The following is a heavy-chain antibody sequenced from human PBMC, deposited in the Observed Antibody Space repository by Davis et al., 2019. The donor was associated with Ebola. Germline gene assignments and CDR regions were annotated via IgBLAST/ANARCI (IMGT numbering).Heavy chain of an antibody. V-gene: IGHV4-59*01. CDR1: GGSISSYS. CDR3: ARASPKYYYDSSGYYLGSDAFDI. Sequence: SETLSLTCTVSGGSISSYSWSWIRQPPGKGLEWIGYIYYSGSTNYNPSLKSRVTISVDTSKNQFSLKLSSVTAADTSVYYCARASPKYYYDSSGYYLGSDAFDIWGQGTMVTVSS. CDR2: IYYSGST. J-gene: IGHJ3*02. D-gene: IGHD3-22*01.